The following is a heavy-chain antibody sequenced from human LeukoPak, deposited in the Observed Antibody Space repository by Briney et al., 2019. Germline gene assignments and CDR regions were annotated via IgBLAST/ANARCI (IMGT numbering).Heavy chain of an antibody. CDR1: GGTFSSYA. D-gene: IGHD3-22*01. V-gene: IGHV1-69*05. Sequence: SVKVSCKASGGTFSSYAISWVRQAPGRGLEWMGGIIPIFGTANYAQKFQGRVTITTDESTSTAYMELSSLRSEDTAVYYCARDRGTYYYDSSGYYSWGQGTLVTVSS. J-gene: IGHJ4*02. CDR3: ARDRGTYYYDSSGYYS. CDR2: IIPIFGTA.